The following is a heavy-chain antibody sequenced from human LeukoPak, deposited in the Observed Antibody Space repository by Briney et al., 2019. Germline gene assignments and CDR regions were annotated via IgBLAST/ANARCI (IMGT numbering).Heavy chain of an antibody. CDR3: VRGGPHEFDY. Sequence: PGGSLRLSCAASGFIFSDYWMSWFRQAPGKGLEWVASIKHGGSEATYAASVKGRFTISRDDAKKSLYLQMDSLRAEDTAVYYCVRGGPHEFDYWGQGTLVTVSS. CDR2: IKHGGSEA. CDR1: GFIFSDYW. J-gene: IGHJ4*02. V-gene: IGHV3-7*01. D-gene: IGHD1-26*01.